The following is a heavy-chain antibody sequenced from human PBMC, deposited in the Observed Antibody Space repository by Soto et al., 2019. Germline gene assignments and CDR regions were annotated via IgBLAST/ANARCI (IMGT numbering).Heavy chain of an antibody. CDR2: IYNDATT. D-gene: IGHD3-10*01. J-gene: IGHJ6*02. Sequence: GGSLRLSCVASGLPVAGSYMAWVRQAPGKGLEWASVIYNDATTYYSQSVEGRFTISRDPSKNTLYLQMDRLRDEDTADYYCVCPPPSGQTHARDVWGQGTTVTVSS. V-gene: IGHV3-53*01. CDR3: VCPPPSGQTHARDV. CDR1: GLPVAGSY.